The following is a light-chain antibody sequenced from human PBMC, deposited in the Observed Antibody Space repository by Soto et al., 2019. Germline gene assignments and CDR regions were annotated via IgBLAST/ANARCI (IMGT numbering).Light chain of an antibody. J-gene: IGLJ1*01. V-gene: IGLV1-51*01. CDR1: SSNIGNNY. CDR2: DNN. CDR3: GTWDSSLSAGYV. Sequence: QSVLTQPPSVSADPGQKVTISCSGSSSNIGNNYVSWYQQLPGTAPKLLIYDNNKRPSGIPDRFSGSKSGTSATLGITGLQTGDEADYYCGTWDSSLSAGYVFGTGTKLTVL.